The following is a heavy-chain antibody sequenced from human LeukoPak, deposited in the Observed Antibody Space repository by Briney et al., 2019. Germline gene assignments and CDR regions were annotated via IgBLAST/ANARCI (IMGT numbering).Heavy chain of an antibody. CDR3: ARDGLRVCRYRANHFDS. V-gene: IGHV1-18*01. CDR1: ASSLTNYG. J-gene: IGHJ4*02. CDR2: IIGGNGNS. D-gene: IGHD5-12*01. Sequence: AAVKVSCTASASSLTNYGISWVRQAPGQGLEWMGWIIGGNGNSNNEQNFQGRVTITTDTPTNTVYLELKSLRSDDTAVYDCARDGLRVCRYRANHFDSWGQGTLVTVSS.